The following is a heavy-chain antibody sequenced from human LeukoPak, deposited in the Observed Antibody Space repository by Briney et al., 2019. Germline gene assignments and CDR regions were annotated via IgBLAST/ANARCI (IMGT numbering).Heavy chain of an antibody. V-gene: IGHV3-49*04. D-gene: IGHD6-19*01. J-gene: IGHJ6*03. Sequence: PGRSLRLSCTASGFTFGDYAMSWVRQAPGKGLEWVGFIRSKAYGGTTEYAASVKGRFTISRDDSKSIAYLQMNSLKTEDTAVYYCTRVGIAVAATGYYYMDVWGKGTTVTVS. CDR3: TRVGIAVAATGYYYMDV. CDR1: GFTFGDYA. CDR2: IRSKAYGGTT.